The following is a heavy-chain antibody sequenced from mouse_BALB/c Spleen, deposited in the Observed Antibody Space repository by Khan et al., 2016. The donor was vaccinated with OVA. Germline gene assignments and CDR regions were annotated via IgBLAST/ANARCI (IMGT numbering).Heavy chain of an antibody. V-gene: IGHV1S137*01. CDR2: ISTYYGDS. Sequence: VQLQQSGAELVRPGVSVKISCKGSGYIFTDFSMYWVMRSHAKSLEWIGVISTYYGDSIYNQNFKDKATLTVEKSSSTAYMELARLTSEDSAIYYCAKGGGNDRFAYWGQGTLVTVSA. J-gene: IGHJ3*01. CDR3: AKGGGNDRFAY. D-gene: IGHD2-2*01. CDR1: GYIFTDFS.